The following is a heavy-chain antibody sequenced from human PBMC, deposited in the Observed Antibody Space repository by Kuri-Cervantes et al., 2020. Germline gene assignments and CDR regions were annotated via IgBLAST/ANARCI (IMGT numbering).Heavy chain of an antibody. CDR2: IYHSGST. D-gene: IGHD3-10*01. CDR3: ARGTLSGTHDY. V-gene: IGHV4-34*01. CDR1: GGSFSGYY. Sequence: ETLSLTCAVYGGSFSGYYWSWIRQPPGKGLEWIGSIYHSGSTYYNPSLKSRVTISVDTSKNQFSLKLNSVTAADTAVYYCARGTLSGTHDYWGQGTLVTVSS. J-gene: IGHJ4*02.